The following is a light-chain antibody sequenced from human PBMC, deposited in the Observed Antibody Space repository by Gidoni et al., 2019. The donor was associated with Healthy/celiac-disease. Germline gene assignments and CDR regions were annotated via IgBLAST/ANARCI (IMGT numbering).Light chain of an antibody. CDR1: QSVSSN. CDR2: GAS. V-gene: IGKV3-15*01. J-gene: IGKJ4*01. Sequence: EIVMTQSPATLSVSPGERATLSCRASQSVSSNLAWYQQKPGQAPRLLIYGASTRATGIPARFSGSGSGTEFTLTISSLQSEDCAVYYCQQYNNWPLTFXGXTKVEIK. CDR3: QQYNNWPLT.